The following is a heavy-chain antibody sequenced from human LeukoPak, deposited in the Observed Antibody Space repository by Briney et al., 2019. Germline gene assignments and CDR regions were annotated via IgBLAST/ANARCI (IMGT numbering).Heavy chain of an antibody. CDR2: IYSSGST. CDR1: GGSINTQY. J-gene: IGHJ4*02. V-gene: IGHV4-4*07. Sequence: KASETLSLTCTVSGGSINTQYWRWIRQPAGKGLEWIGRIYSSGSTNYNTSLMTRLTMSVDTSKNQISLNLHSVTAADTAVYYCARDLIHGSGTYFNPLGYWGLGILVTVSS. CDR3: ARDLIHGSGTYFNPLGY. D-gene: IGHD3-10*01.